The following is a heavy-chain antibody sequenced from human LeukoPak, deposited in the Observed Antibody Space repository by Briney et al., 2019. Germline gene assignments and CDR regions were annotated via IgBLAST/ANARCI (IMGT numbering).Heavy chain of an antibody. CDR1: GGSISSNPYY. CDR3: ARKWGSPQWLVQTRPSYFDY. CDR2: IYYSGSA. D-gene: IGHD6-19*01. Sequence: PSETLSLTCTVSGGSISSNPYYWGWIRQPPGKGLEWIGSIYYSGSASYNPSLKSRVTISLDTSKNQFSLKLSSVTAADTAVYYCARKWGSPQWLVQTRPSYFDYWGQGTLVTVSS. J-gene: IGHJ4*02. V-gene: IGHV4-39*07.